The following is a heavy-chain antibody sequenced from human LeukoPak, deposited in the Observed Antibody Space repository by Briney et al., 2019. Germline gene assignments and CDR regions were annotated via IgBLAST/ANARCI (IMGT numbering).Heavy chain of an antibody. J-gene: IGHJ4*02. D-gene: IGHD2-8*02. V-gene: IGHV3-7*01. CDR3: AIQVVVLRGDYFDY. CDR2: IKQDGSEK. CDR1: GFTFSSYW. Sequence: PGGSLRLSCAASGFTFSSYWMSWVRQAPGKGLEWVANIKQDGSEKYYVDSVEGRFTISRDNAKNSLYLQMNSLRAEDTAVYFCAIQVVVLRGDYFDYWGQGTLVTVSS.